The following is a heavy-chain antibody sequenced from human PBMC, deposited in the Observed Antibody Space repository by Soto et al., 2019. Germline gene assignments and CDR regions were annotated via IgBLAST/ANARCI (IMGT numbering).Heavy chain of an antibody. CDR1: GFTFSSYS. CDR2: ISGSGGST. J-gene: IGHJ1*01. Sequence: EGSLSLSCAASGFTFSSYSMTWVRQAPGKGLEWVSIISGSGGSTYYGDSVKGRFTISRDNPKSTLYLQMNSLRAEDTAVYYCAKEDNSYDSSGYYNEYFHQWGQGTLVTVS. V-gene: IGHV3-23*01. D-gene: IGHD3-22*01. CDR3: AKEDNSYDSSGYYNEYFHQ.